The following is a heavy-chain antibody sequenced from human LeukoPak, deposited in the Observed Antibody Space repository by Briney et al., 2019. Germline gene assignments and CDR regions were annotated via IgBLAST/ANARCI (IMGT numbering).Heavy chain of an antibody. D-gene: IGHD1-1*01. CDR1: GGSISSYY. CDR3: ARGLQMAAILGY. Sequence: SETLSLTCTVSGGSISSYYWSWIRQPPGKGLEWIGYIYYSGSTNYNPSLKSRVTISVDTSKNQFSLKLSSVTAADTAVYYCARGLQMAAILGYWGQGILVTVSS. J-gene: IGHJ4*02. V-gene: IGHV4-59*01. CDR2: IYYSGST.